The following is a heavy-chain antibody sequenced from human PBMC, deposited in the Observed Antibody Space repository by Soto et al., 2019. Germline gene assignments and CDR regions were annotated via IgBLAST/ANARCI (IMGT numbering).Heavy chain of an antibody. Sequence: GESLKISCKGSGYSFTSYWIGWVRQMPGKGLGWRGIIYPGDSDTRYSPSFQGQVSITADKSVRTAYLQWSSLKASDAAMYYCARHEYWGSTLCAFDIWGQGTMVTVSS. CDR1: GYSFTSYW. CDR2: IYPGDSDT. D-gene: IGHD7-27*01. J-gene: IGHJ3*02. V-gene: IGHV5-51*01. CDR3: ARHEYWGSTLCAFDI.